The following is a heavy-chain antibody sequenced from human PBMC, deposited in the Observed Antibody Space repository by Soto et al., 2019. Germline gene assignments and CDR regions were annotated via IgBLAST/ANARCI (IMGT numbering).Heavy chain of an antibody. CDR1: GGSISSSIYY. Sequence: SSETLSLTCTVSGGSISSSIYYWGWIRQPPGKGLEWIGYIYYSGSTNYNPSLKSRVTISVDTSKNQFSLKLSSVTAADTAVYYCARHKILDYDILTGYLGGAFDIWGQGTMVTVSS. CDR3: ARHKILDYDILTGYLGGAFDI. CDR2: IYYSGST. D-gene: IGHD3-9*01. V-gene: IGHV4-61*05. J-gene: IGHJ3*02.